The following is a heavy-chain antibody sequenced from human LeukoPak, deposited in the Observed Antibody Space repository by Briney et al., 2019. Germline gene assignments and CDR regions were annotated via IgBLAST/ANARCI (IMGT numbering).Heavy chain of an antibody. V-gene: IGHV4-30-4*01. J-gene: IGHJ4*02. D-gene: IGHD3-22*01. CDR1: GGSISSGDYY. CDR3: ARGVGYYDSSGSFDY. Sequence: PSQTLSLTCTVSGGSISSGDYYWSWIRQPPGTGLEWIGYIYYSGSTYYNPSLKSRVTISVDTSKNQFSLKLSSVTAADTAVYYCARGVGYYDSSGSFDYWGQGTLVTVSS. CDR2: IYYSGST.